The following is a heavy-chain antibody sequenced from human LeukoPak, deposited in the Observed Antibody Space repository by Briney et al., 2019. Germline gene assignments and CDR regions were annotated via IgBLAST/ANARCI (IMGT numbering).Heavy chain of an antibody. V-gene: IGHV3-7*02. Sequence: GGSLRLSCAASGFSFSSYWMTWVRQAPGKGLEWVANIKQGGSEKFLMDSVKGRFTISRDNAKNSLYLQMNSLRAEDTAVYYCARGYYYDSSGPSFDYWGQGTLVTVSS. CDR2: IKQGGSEK. D-gene: IGHD3-22*01. CDR3: ARGYYYDSSGPSFDY. CDR1: GFSFSSYW. J-gene: IGHJ4*02.